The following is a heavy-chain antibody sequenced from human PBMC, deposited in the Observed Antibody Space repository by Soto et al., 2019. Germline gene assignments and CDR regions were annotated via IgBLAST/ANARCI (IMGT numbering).Heavy chain of an antibody. Sequence: EVHLVESGGGLVQTGGSLRLSCAIFESTVSRDWMNWVRQAPGKGLEWVAHINQDGSEKYYVDSVKGRFTISRDNAKKSLYLQMNSLRPADTAMYYCSGGVGDAFWGQGTLVTVS. J-gene: IGHJ4*02. D-gene: IGHD1-26*01. CDR2: INQDGSEK. V-gene: IGHV3-7*04. CDR3: SGGVGDAF. CDR1: ESTVSRDW.